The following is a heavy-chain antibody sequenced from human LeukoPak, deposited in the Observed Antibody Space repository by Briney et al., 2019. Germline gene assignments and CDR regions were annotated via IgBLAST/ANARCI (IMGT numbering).Heavy chain of an antibody. CDR3: ARGSSSWWGHNWFDP. Sequence: PGGSLRLSCAASGFTFSSYGMSWVRQAPGKGLEWVSAISGSGGSTYYADSVKGRFTISRDNAKNSLYLQMNSLRAEDTAVYYCARGSSSWWGHNWFDPWGQGTLVTVSS. CDR2: ISGSGGST. J-gene: IGHJ5*02. V-gene: IGHV3-23*01. CDR1: GFTFSSYG. D-gene: IGHD6-13*01.